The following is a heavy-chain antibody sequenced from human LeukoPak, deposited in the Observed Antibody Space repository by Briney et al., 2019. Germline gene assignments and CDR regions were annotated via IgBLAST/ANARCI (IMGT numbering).Heavy chain of an antibody. CDR2: INHSGST. Sequence: SETLSLTCAVSGGSFSGYFWTWIRQPPGKGLEWIGEINHSGSTNYSPSLKSRVTMSLDTSKNQFSLKWNSVTAADTAVYYCVRDRDGSHDYWGQGTQVTVSS. J-gene: IGHJ4*02. CDR1: GGSFSGYF. CDR3: VRDRDGSHDY. D-gene: IGHD1-26*01. V-gene: IGHV4-34*01.